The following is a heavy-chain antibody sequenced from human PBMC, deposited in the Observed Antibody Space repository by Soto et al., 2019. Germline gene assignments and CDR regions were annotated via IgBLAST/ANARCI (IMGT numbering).Heavy chain of an antibody. V-gene: IGHV1-69*02. Sequence: ASVKVSCKASGGTFSSYTISWVRQAPGQGLEWMGRIIPILGIANYAQKFQGRVTITADKSTSTAYMELSSLRSEDTAVYYCARAFGEGAYDYGDYLSSLDAFDIWGQGTMVTVSS. J-gene: IGHJ3*02. CDR3: ARAFGEGAYDYGDYLSSLDAFDI. CDR1: GGTFSSYT. D-gene: IGHD4-17*01. CDR2: IIPILGIA.